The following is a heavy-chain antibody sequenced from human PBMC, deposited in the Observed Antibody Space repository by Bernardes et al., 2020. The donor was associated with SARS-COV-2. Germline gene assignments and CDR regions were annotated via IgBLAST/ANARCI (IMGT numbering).Heavy chain of an antibody. J-gene: IGHJ4*02. CDR2: FYSSGST. CDR1: IGSINSDTY. V-gene: IGHV4-39*01. Sequence: SETLSLTCTDSIGSINSDTYWGWIRQPPGKGLEWIGSFYSSGSTYYSPSLKSRVSISVDMSKSQFSLRLTSVTAADTAVYFCGRAPHFWGPGTLVTVSS. CDR3: GRAPHF.